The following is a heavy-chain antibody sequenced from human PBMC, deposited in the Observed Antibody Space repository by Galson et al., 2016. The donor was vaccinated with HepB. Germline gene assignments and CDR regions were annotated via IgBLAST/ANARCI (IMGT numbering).Heavy chain of an antibody. V-gene: IGHV5-51*01. J-gene: IGHJ4*02. D-gene: IGHD2-15*01. Sequence: QSGAEVKKPGESLKISCKGSGYRFSDYRIGWVRQMPGKGLEWMGIIYPADSDTKYSPSFQGQVTISVDKSISTAYLQWNSLKASDTAMYYCASGRYCIGSRCDLWSFDFWGQGTLVTVPS. CDR2: IYPADSDT. CDR3: ASGRYCIGSRCDLWSFDF. CDR1: GYRFSDYR.